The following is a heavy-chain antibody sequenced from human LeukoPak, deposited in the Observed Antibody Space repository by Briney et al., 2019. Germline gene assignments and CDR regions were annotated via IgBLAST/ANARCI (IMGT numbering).Heavy chain of an antibody. J-gene: IGHJ4*02. CDR3: AKWGAGFTMIVVTHFDY. D-gene: IGHD3-22*01. CDR1: GFTFRDRY. CDR2: IRNRVNSYTT. Sequence: GGSLRLSCVAAGFTFRDRYMDWVRQAPGKGLEWVGRIRNRVNSYTTEYAASVSGRFTISGDDSKNSLYLQMNSLRTDDTAVYYCAKWGAGFTMIVVTHFDYWGQGTLVTVSS. V-gene: IGHV3-72*01.